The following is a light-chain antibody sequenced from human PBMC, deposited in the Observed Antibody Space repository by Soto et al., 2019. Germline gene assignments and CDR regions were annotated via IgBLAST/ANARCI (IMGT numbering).Light chain of an antibody. J-gene: IGLJ2*01. Sequence: QAASVSGSPGQSITISCTGTSSDVGGYNYVSWYQQHPGKAPKLMIYDVSNWPSGVSNRFSGSKSGNTASLTISGLQAEDEADYYCSSYTSSSILVVFGGGTKLTVL. CDR3: SSYTSSSILVV. V-gene: IGLV2-14*01. CDR1: SSDVGGYNY. CDR2: DVS.